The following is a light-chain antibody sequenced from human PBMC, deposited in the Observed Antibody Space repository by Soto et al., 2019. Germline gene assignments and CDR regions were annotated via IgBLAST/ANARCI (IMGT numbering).Light chain of an antibody. V-gene: IGKV3-15*01. Sequence: ILMTQSPATLSVSPGERASLSCRDSQSVSNNLAWYQLKPGQAPRLLIYDASTRATGIPARFSGSGSGTEFTLTISGLQSEDFAVYYCQQYNNWPPWTFGQGTKVEIK. CDR1: QSVSNN. CDR3: QQYNNWPPWT. J-gene: IGKJ1*01. CDR2: DAS.